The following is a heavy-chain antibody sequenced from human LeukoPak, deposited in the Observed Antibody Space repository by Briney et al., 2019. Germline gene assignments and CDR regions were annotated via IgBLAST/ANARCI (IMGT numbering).Heavy chain of an antibody. CDR3: ARPVGYSYGTDAFDI. CDR2: ISSSSSYI. V-gene: IGHV3-21*01. CDR1: GFTFSSYS. J-gene: IGHJ3*02. D-gene: IGHD5-18*01. Sequence: GGSLRLSCAASGFTFSSYSMNWVRQAPGKGLEWVSSISSSSSYIYYADSVKGRFTISRDNAKNSLYLQMNGLRAEDTAVYYCARPVGYSYGTDAFDIWGQGTMATLSS.